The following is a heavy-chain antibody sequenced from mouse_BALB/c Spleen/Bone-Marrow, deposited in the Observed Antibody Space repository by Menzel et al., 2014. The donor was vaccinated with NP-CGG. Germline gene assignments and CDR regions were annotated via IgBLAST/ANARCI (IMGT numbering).Heavy chain of an antibody. Sequence: EVQLVESGPELVKPGASVKMSCKASGYTFTSYVMHWVKQKPGQGLEWIGYFNPYNDGPKYNEKFKGKATLTSDKSSSTAYMELSRLTSEDSAVYYCAIHEGYFDYWGQSTTLTVSS. CDR3: AIHEGYFDY. V-gene: IGHV1-14*01. CDR2: FNPYNDGP. J-gene: IGHJ2*01. CDR1: GYTFTSYV.